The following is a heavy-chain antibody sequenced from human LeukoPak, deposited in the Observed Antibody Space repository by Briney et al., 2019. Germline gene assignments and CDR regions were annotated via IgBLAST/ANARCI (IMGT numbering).Heavy chain of an antibody. Sequence: PGGSLRLSCAASGFTFSSYSMNWVRQAPGKGLEWVSYISSSSDTIYCADSVKGRFTISRDNAKNSLYLQMNSLRAEDTAVYYCARGKAALNDWGQGTLVTVSS. D-gene: IGHD6-25*01. CDR2: ISSSSDTI. CDR1: GFTFSSYS. J-gene: IGHJ4*02. CDR3: ARGKAALND. V-gene: IGHV3-48*01.